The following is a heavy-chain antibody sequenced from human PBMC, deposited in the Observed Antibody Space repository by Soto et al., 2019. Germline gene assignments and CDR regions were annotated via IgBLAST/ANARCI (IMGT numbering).Heavy chain of an antibody. J-gene: IGHJ4*01. CDR1: GFTFSNYA. V-gene: IGHV3-23*01. Sequence: QLGGSLRLSCAASGFTFSNYAMNWVRQAPGKGLEWASTLSGSSDSAHYADSVKGRFTISRDNSKNTLYLQMNSLRDEDTAVYYCATKITFGGVSDYWGHGTLVTVSS. D-gene: IGHD3-16*01. CDR2: LSGSSDSA. CDR3: ATKITFGGVSDY.